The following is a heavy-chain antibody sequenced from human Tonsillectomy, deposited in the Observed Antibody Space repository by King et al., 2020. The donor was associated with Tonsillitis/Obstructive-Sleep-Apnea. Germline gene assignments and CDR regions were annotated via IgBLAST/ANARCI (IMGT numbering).Heavy chain of an antibody. CDR1: GYTFTSYY. J-gene: IGHJ6*03. D-gene: IGHD2-2*01. Sequence: QLVQSGAEVKKPGASVKVSCKASGYTFTSYYMHWVRQAPGQGLEWMGLINPSGGSTSYAQKFQGRVTMTRDTSTSTVYMELSSLRSEDTAVYYCARDPVYCSSTSCYDYYYYYYMDVWGKGTTVTVSS. CDR3: ARDPVYCSSTSCYDYYYYYYMDV. V-gene: IGHV1-46*01. CDR2: INPSGGST.